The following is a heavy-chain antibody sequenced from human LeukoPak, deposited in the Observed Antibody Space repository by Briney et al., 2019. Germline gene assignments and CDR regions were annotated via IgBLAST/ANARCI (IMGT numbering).Heavy chain of an antibody. V-gene: IGHV6-1*01. D-gene: IGHD6-13*01. CDR3: ARGGAAAGFDY. CDR2: TYYRSKWYN. J-gene: IGHJ4*02. Sequence: SQTLSLTCAISGDSVSSNSAVWNWIRQSPSRGLEWLGRTYYRSKWYNEYAASVTGRITIDPDTSKNHFSLQLNSLTPEDTAVYYCARGGAAAGFDYWSQGTLVTVSS. CDR1: GDSVSSNSAV.